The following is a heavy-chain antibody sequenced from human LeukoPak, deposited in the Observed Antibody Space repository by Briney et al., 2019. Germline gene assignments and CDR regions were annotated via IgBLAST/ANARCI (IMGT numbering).Heavy chain of an antibody. D-gene: IGHD1-26*01. CDR3: ARDWGFGSGSYNAFDI. V-gene: IGHV1-69*04. J-gene: IGHJ3*02. CDR1: GGTFSSYT. Sequence: SVKVSCKASGGTFSSYTISWVRQAPGRGLEWMGRIIPILGIANYAQKFQGRVTITADKSTSTAYMELSSLRSEDTAVYYCARDWGFGSGSYNAFDIWGQGTMVTVSS. CDR2: IIPILGIA.